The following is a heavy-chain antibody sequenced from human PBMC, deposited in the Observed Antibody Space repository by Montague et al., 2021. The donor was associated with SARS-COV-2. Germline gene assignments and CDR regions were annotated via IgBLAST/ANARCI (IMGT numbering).Heavy chain of an antibody. J-gene: IGHJ5*02. CDR3: ARDRPPYCYDNSGHFLHGWFDP. D-gene: IGHD3-22*01. CDR2: IYYSGST. CDR1: GGSVSSYY. V-gene: IGHV4-59*02. Sequence: SETLSLTCSVSGGSVSSYYLNWIRQTPGKGLEWIGYIYYSGSTNYNPSLKSRVTISVDTSKNQFPLKLSSVTAANTAVYYCARDRPPYCYDNSGHFLHGWFDPWGQGTLVTVSS.